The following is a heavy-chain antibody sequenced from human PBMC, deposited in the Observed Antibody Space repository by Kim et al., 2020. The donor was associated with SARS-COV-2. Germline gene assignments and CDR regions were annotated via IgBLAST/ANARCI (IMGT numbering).Heavy chain of an antibody. D-gene: IGHD3-10*01. J-gene: IGHJ4*02. V-gene: IGHV3-30*01. CDR3: ARSPITMVRGVMTYFDY. Sequence: VKGRITNSRDNSKDTLYLQMNSLRAEDTAVYYCARSPITMVRGVMTYFDYWGQGTLVTVSS.